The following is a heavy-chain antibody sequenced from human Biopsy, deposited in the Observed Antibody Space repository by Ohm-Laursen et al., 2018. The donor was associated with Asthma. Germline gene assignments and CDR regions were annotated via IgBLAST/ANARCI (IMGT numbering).Heavy chain of an antibody. J-gene: IGHJ5*02. CDR2: ISASGVRT. D-gene: IGHD3-22*01. V-gene: IGHV3-23*01. CDR1: GFTFRNFG. Sequence: SLRLSCAASGFTFRNFGMHWVRQAPGKGLEWVSPISASGVRTFYADSVKGRFTVSRDSSRNTLYLQLRTLRVEDTAVYFCAKITTDRQKANNWFDPWGQGTLVTVSS. CDR3: AKITTDRQKANNWFDP.